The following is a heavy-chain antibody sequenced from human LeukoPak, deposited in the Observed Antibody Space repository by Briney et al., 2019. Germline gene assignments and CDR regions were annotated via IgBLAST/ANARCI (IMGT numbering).Heavy chain of an antibody. CDR2: ISAYNGKT. J-gene: IGHJ6*02. CDR1: GYTFTSCG. D-gene: IGHD3-22*01. V-gene: IGHV1-18*01. Sequence: ASVKVSCKASGYTFTSCGISWVRQAPGQGLEWMGWISAYNGKTNYAQKLQGRVTMTTDTPTSTAYMELRSLRSHDTAVYYGARARVRSGYLYYYYGMDVWGQGTTVTVSS. CDR3: ARARVRSGYLYYYYGMDV.